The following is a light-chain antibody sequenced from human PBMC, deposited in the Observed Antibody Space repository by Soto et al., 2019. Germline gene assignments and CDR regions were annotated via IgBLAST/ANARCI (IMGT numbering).Light chain of an antibody. CDR2: DAS. Sequence: EIVLTQSPGTLSLSPGERATLSCRASQSVSSSYLAWYQQKPGQAPRLLIYDASNRASGIPARFSGSGSGTDFTLTISSLEPEDFAVYHCQQRSNWITFGQGTRLEIK. CDR1: QSVSSSY. CDR3: QQRSNWIT. V-gene: IGKV3D-20*02. J-gene: IGKJ5*01.